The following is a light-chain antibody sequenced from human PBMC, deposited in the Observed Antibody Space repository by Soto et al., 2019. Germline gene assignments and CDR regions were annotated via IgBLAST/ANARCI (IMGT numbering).Light chain of an antibody. CDR1: PAVTSSN. J-gene: IGKJ2*02. CDR2: GAS. V-gene: IGKV3-20*01. CDR3: QQYGNSLCT. Sequence: IFLTQSPDTLSLSPGERATLSCRASPAVTSSNYIAWYQQKPGQAPRLLIYGASRRATGIPDSGSGPGTDFTLTIDRLEPEDVGVYYCQQYGNSLCTFGQGTKLEI.